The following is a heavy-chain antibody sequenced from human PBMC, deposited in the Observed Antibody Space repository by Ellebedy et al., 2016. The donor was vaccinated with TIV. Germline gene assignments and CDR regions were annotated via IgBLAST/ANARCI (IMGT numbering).Heavy chain of an antibody. D-gene: IGHD2-2*01. CDR2: ISAYNGNT. V-gene: IGHV1-18*01. Sequence: ASVKVSCXASGYTFTSYGISWVRQAPGQGLEWMGWISAYNGNTNYAQKLQGRVTMTTDTSASTAYMELRGLRSDDTAVYYCARDVVVVPAAMVSYYNYYYGMDVWGQGTTVTVSS. J-gene: IGHJ6*02. CDR3: ARDVVVVPAAMVSYYNYYYGMDV. CDR1: GYTFTSYG.